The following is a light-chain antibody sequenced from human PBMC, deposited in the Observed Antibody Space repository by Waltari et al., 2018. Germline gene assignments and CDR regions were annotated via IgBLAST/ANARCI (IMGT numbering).Light chain of an antibody. CDR2: GAS. J-gene: IGKJ1*01. V-gene: IGKV3-15*01. Sequence: EIVMTQSPATLSVSPGERATLSRRASESISSNLAWYQQKPGQAPRLLIYGASTRATGIPARFSGSGSGTEFTFTISSLQSEDFAVYYCQQYNNWPPWTFGQGTKVEIK. CDR3: QQYNNWPPWT. CDR1: ESISSN.